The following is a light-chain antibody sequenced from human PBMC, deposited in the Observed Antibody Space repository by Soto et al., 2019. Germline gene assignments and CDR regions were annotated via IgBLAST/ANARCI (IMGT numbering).Light chain of an antibody. J-gene: IGKJ4*01. V-gene: IGKV4-1*01. CDR1: RSVLYSPNNKNY. CDR2: WAS. CDR3: QQYYDSPLT. Sequence: DIVMTQSPDSLAVSLGERATINCKPSRSVLYSPNNKNYLAWYQQKSGQPPKLLIYWASTRESGVPDRFSGSGSETDFTLTISSLQAADVAVYYCQQYYDSPLTFGGGTKVEIK.